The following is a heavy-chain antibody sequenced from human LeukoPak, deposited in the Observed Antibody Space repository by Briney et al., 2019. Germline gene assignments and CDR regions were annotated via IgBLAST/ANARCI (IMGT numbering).Heavy chain of an antibody. D-gene: IGHD6-19*01. Sequence: GASVKVSCKASGYTFTSYYMHWVRQAPGQGLEWMGIINPSGGSTSYAQKFQGRVTMTRDMSTSTVYMELSSLRSEDTAVYYCARGGYSSGWYGGSGYWGQGTLVTVSS. V-gene: IGHV1-46*01. J-gene: IGHJ4*02. CDR2: INPSGGST. CDR3: ARGGYSSGWYGGSGY. CDR1: GYTFTSYY.